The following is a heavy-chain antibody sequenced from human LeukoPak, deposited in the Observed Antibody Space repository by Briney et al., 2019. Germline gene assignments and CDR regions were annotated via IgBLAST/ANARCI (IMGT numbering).Heavy chain of an antibody. CDR3: AGATSPTLTYYGFWSGLHAWFDP. Sequence: SETLSLTCTVSGGSISSYYWSWIRQPPGKGLEWVGYIYYSGSTNDNPSRKSRLTISIDTSTNQFSVKLRSVTAADTAVYYCAGATSPTLTYYGFWSGLHAWFDPWGQGTLVTVSS. CDR1: GGSISSYY. V-gene: IGHV4-59*01. J-gene: IGHJ5*02. CDR2: IYYSGST. D-gene: IGHD3-3*01.